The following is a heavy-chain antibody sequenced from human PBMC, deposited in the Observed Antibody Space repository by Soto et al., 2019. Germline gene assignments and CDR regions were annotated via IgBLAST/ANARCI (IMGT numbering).Heavy chain of an antibody. CDR1: CYTFTSYG. V-gene: IGHV1-18*01. J-gene: IGHJ4*02. D-gene: IGHD1-1*01. CDR3: VTWNNIWNH. CDR2: ISAYNGNT. Sequence: ASVKVSCKASCYTFTSYGISLVRQAPGQGLEWMGWISAYNGNTNYAQKLQGRVTMTTDTSTSTAYMELRSLRVEDTAIYYCVTWNNIWNHWGQGTQVTVSS.